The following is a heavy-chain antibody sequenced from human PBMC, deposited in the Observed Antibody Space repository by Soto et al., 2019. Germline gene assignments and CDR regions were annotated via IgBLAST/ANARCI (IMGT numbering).Heavy chain of an antibody. Sequence: QVQLVQSGAELKKPGASVKVSCKASGYTFSNYDMNWVRQATGQGPEWIGWVNPNNGDTGYAQKFQGRVTLTTDISTTTSYMELTSRRSEDRAMYYCAKVSRKGSAIDFDYWGQGTLITVSS. D-gene: IGHD3-10*01. CDR3: AKVSRKGSAIDFDY. J-gene: IGHJ4*02. CDR2: VNPNNGDT. V-gene: IGHV1-8*01. CDR1: GYTFSNYD.